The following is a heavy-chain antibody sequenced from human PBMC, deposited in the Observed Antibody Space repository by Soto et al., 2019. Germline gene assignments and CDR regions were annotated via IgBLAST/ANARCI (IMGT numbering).Heavy chain of an antibody. CDR3: ARGSTDSYPGSRIFDF. CDR2: ITDSGGDA. D-gene: IGHD3-10*01. CDR1: GFPLSNYA. Sequence: QTGGSLRLSCAVSGFPLSNYAMTWVRHSPRKGLEWVSSITDSGGDAKYADSVRGRFTISRDNSKNTLYLQMSSLRAEDSAVYYCARGSTDSYPGSRIFDFWGRGTLVTVSS. V-gene: IGHV3-23*01. J-gene: IGHJ4*02.